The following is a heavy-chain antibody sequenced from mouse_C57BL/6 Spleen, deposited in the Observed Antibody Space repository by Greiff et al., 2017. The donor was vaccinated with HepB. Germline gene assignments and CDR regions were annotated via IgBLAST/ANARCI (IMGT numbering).Heavy chain of an antibody. Sequence: DVHLVESGGGLVKPGGSLKLSCAASGFTFSSYAMSWVRQTPEKRLEWVATISDGGSYTYYPDNVKGRFTISRDNAKNNLYLQMSHLKSEDTAMYYCARDQGRDWGQGTSVTVSS. D-gene: IGHD1-1*01. J-gene: IGHJ4*01. CDR2: ISDGGSYT. CDR3: ARDQGRD. CDR1: GFTFSSYA. V-gene: IGHV5-4*01.